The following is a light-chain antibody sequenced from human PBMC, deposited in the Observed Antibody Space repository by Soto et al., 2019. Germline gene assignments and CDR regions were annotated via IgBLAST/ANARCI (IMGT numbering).Light chain of an antibody. Sequence: QSVLTQPASVSGSPGQSITISCSGTSRDVGGYNFVAWFQQHPGKAPKLLIYEVRNRPSGVSDRFSASKSGNTASLTISGLQAEDEADYFCSSSTGTNTWVFGGGTKVT. CDR3: SSSTGTNTWV. CDR2: EVR. V-gene: IGLV2-14*01. J-gene: IGLJ3*02. CDR1: SRDVGGYNF.